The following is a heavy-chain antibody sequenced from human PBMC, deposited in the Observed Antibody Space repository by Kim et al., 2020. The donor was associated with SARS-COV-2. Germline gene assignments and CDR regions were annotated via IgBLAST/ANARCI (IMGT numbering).Heavy chain of an antibody. J-gene: IGHJ4*02. Sequence: SVKGRFTISREKAKNSLYLQMNSLRAEDTAVYYCAREGVGGVVATYYYFDYWGQGTLVTVSS. V-gene: IGHV3-11*01. D-gene: IGHD5-12*01. CDR3: AREGVGGVVATYYYFDY.